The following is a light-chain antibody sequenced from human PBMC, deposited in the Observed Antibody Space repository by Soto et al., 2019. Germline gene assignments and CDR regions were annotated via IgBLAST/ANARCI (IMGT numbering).Light chain of an antibody. J-gene: IGKJ1*01. V-gene: IGKV3-15*01. Sequence: IRQNTPVLSVSPVEKDTLSCRASQSVSSNLAWYQQKPGQATRLLIYGASTRATGIPARFSGSGSGTEFTLTISSLQSEDFAVYYCQQYKKWPWTFR. CDR1: QSVSSN. CDR3: QQYKKWPWT. CDR2: GAS.